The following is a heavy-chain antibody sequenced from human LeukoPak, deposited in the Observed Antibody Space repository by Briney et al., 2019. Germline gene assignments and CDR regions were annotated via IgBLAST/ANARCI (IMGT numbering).Heavy chain of an antibody. D-gene: IGHD5-12*01. J-gene: IGHJ4*02. CDR2: ISGSGGST. CDR1: GGSISSYY. V-gene: IGHV3-23*01. CDR3: AKQLRPDDY. Sequence: ETLSLTCTVSGGSISSYYWSWVRQAPGKGLEWVSAISGSGGSTYYADSVKGRFTISRDNSKNTLYLQMNSLRAEDTAVYYCAKQLRPDDYWGQGTLVTVSS.